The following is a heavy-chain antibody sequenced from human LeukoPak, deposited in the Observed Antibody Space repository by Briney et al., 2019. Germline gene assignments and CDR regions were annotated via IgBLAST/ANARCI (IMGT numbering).Heavy chain of an antibody. D-gene: IGHD3-10*01. V-gene: IGHV4-30-4*01. CDR1: GCSISSGDYY. CDR2: IYYSGST. J-gene: IGHJ4*02. CDR3: ARATYYYGSGSSTWDY. Sequence: SQTLSLTCTVSGCSISSGDYYWSWIRQPPGKGLEWSGYIYYSGSTYYNPSLKSRVTISVDTSKNQFSLKLSSVTAADTAVYYCARATYYYGSGSSTWDYWGQGTLVTVSS.